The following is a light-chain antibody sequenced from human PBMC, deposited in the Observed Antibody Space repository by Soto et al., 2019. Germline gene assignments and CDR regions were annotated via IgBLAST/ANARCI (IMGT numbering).Light chain of an antibody. CDR1: QSISSY. Sequence: DIQMTQSPSSLSASVGDRVTITCRASQSISSYLNWDQQKPGKAPKLLIYAASSLQSGVPSRFSGSGSGTDFTLTINSLQPEDFATYYCQQSYSTLSFGPGTKVDI. V-gene: IGKV1-39*01. J-gene: IGKJ3*01. CDR2: AAS. CDR3: QQSYSTLS.